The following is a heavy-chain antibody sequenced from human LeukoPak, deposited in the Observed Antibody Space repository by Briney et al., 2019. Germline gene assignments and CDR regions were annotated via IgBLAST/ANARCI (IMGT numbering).Heavy chain of an antibody. CDR3: ARAELTGEMNY. D-gene: IGHD7-27*01. J-gene: IGHJ4*02. Sequence: SETLSLTCTVSGGSISSYYWSWIRQPPGKGLEWIGYIYYSGSTNYNPSLKNRVTISVDTSKNQFSLKLNSVTAADTAVYYCARAELTGEMNYWGQGTLVTVSS. CDR2: IYYSGST. V-gene: IGHV4-59*01. CDR1: GGSISSYY.